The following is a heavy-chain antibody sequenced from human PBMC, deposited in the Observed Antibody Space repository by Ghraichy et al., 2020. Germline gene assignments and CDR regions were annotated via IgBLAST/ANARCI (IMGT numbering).Heavy chain of an antibody. CDR3: ARLGRNSKDHVWGSYQYERVDY. CDR1: GGSFSNFY. D-gene: IGHD3-16*02. CDR2: INQSGIT. Sequence: SETLSLTCAVYGGSFSNFYWSWIRQPPGKGLEWIGEINQSGITNYNPSLKSRVTMSVDTSKNQFSLKLSSVTGADTAVYYCARLGRNSKDHVWGSYQYERVDYWGQGTLVTVSS. J-gene: IGHJ4*02. V-gene: IGHV4-34*01.